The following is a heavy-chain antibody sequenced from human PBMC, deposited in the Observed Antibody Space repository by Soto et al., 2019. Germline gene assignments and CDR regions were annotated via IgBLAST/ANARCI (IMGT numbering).Heavy chain of an antibody. V-gene: IGHV3-30*03. J-gene: IGHJ6*02. D-gene: IGHD2-8*01. Sequence: ESGGGVVQPGRSLRLSCAASGFTFSSYGMHWVRQAPGKGLEWVAVISYDGSNKYYADSVKGRFTISRDNSKNTLYLQMNSLRAEDTAVYYCAGAMLWYYYYGMDVWGQGTTVTVSS. CDR3: AGAMLWYYYYGMDV. CDR1: GFTFSSYG. CDR2: ISYDGSNK.